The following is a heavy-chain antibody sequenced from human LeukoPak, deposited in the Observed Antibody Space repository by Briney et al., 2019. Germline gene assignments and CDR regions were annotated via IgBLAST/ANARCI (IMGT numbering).Heavy chain of an antibody. CDR1: GGSISSYY. Sequence: SETLSLTCTVSGGSISSYYWSWIRQPPGKGLEWIGYIYYSGNTYYNPSLKSRVTAPVDTSKNQFSLKLSAVTAADTAVYYCARGTSLSHGGLVYWGQGTLVTVSS. CDR2: IYYSGNT. J-gene: IGHJ4*02. D-gene: IGHD2-2*01. V-gene: IGHV4-59*06. CDR3: ARGTSLSHGGLVY.